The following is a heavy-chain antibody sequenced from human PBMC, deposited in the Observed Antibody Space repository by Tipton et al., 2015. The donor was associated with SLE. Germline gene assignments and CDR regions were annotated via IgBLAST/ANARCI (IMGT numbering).Heavy chain of an antibody. D-gene: IGHD3-3*01. CDR2: VYSGGNT. V-gene: IGHV3-53*05. J-gene: IGHJ3*02. CDR1: GITVSNNY. Sequence: SLRLSCAASGITVSNNYMSWVRQAPGKGLEWVSAVYSGGNTYYGDSVKGRFTISRDNSKNTVHLQMNSLRVEDTAVYYCVRDIGAFDIWGQGTVVTVSS. CDR3: VRDIGAFDI.